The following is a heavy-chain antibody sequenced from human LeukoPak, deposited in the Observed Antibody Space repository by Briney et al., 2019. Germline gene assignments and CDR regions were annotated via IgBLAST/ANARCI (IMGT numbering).Heavy chain of an antibody. CDR3: ARAGFTFSDYFGSFFDY. D-gene: IGHD3-10*01. Sequence: GGSLRLSCAASGFTFNNYNMNWVRQTPGKGLEWVSSITRDSIYTFYADSVKGRFTISRDNAKNSLYLQMNSLRAEDTAVYYCARAGFTFSDYFGSFFDYWGQGTLVTVSS. J-gene: IGHJ4*02. CDR1: GFTFNNYN. CDR2: ITRDSIYT. V-gene: IGHV3-21*06.